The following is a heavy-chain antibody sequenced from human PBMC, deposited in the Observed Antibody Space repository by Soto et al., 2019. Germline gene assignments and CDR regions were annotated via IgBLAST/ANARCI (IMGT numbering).Heavy chain of an antibody. Sequence: SETLCLTCSFAGDSVTSHYWTWIRQSPEKGLEWIGYMHYTGFSHYNPSLKSRVTISVDTSKNQFSLKLNFVTAGDTAVYYCARAPRVYCSGGSPLRCFGPWGTGPPVTAS. J-gene: IGHJ5*02. CDR3: ARAPRVYCSGGSPLRCFGP. CDR2: MHYTGFS. CDR1: GDSVTSHY. V-gene: IGHV4-59*02. D-gene: IGHD2-15*01.